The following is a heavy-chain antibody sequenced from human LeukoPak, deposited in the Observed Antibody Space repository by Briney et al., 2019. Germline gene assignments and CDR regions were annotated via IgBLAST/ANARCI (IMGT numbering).Heavy chain of an antibody. CDR1: GGSISNKY. CDR2: IYYSGST. CDR3: ARGHYDILTGYYMDV. V-gene: IGHV4-59*01. D-gene: IGHD3-9*01. J-gene: IGHJ6*03. Sequence: NPSETLSLTCTVSGGSISNKYWSWIRQPPGKGLEWIGYIYYSGSTNYNPSLKSRVTILVDTSKNQFSLKLSSVTAADTAVYFCARGHYDILTGYYMDVWGKGTTVTISS.